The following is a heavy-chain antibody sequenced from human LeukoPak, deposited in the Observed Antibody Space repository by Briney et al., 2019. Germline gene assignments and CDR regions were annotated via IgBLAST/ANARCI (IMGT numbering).Heavy chain of an antibody. Sequence: ASVKVSCKASGYTFTGYYMHWVRQAPGQGLEWMGWINPNSGGTNYAQKLQGRVTMTRDTSISTAYMELSRLRSDDTAVYYCARGSLKNRSRSSEVYYCGQGTLVTVSS. D-gene: IGHD6-13*01. J-gene: IGHJ4*02. CDR2: INPNSGGT. CDR1: GYTFTGYY. V-gene: IGHV1-2*02. CDR3: ARGSLKNRSRSSEVYY.